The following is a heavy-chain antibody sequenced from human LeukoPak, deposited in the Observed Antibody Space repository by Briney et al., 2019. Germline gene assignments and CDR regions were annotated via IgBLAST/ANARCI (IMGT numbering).Heavy chain of an antibody. V-gene: IGHV3-9*01. Sequence: GGSLRLSCAGSGFIFNNYAMHWVRQPPGKGLGRVSGISWNRGSIDYADSVKGRFTISRDNAKNSLYLQMNSLRVEDTAFYYCAKDNRRHYTSGPNPDSLHWGQGALVTVSS. CDR2: ISWNRGSI. J-gene: IGHJ4*02. CDR3: AKDNRRHYTSGPNPDSLH. D-gene: IGHD6-19*01. CDR1: GFIFNNYA.